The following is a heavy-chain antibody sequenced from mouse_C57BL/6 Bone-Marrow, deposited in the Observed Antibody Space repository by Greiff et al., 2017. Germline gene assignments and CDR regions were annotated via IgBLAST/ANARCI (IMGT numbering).Heavy chain of an antibody. Sequence: EVKLVESEGGLVQPGSSMKLSCTASGFTFSDYYMAWVRQVPEKGLEWVANINYDGSSTYYLDSLKSRFIISRDNAKNILYLQMSSLKSEDTATYYCARDHRYNEYGPYYYAMDYWGQGTSVTASS. CDR1: GFTFSDYY. V-gene: IGHV5-16*01. CDR2: INYDGSST. CDR3: ARDHRYNEYGPYYYAMDY. D-gene: IGHD1-1*01. J-gene: IGHJ4*01.